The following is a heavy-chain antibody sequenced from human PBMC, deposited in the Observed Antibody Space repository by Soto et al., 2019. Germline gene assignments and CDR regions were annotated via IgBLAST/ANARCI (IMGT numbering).Heavy chain of an antibody. CDR2: IYYSGST. V-gene: IGHV4-39*01. D-gene: IGHD2-2*01. CDR1: GGSISSSSFH. CDR3: ARQVYCSSTSCYEFDY. Sequence: SETLSLTCTVSGGSISSSSFHWGWIRQPPGKGLEWIGSIYYSGSTYYNPSLKSRVTISVDTSKNQFSLKLSSVTAADTAVYYCARQVYCSSTSCYEFDYWGQGTQVTVSS. J-gene: IGHJ4*02.